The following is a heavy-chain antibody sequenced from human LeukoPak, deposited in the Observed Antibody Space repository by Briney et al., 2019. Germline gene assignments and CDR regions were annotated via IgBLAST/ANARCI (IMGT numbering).Heavy chain of an antibody. CDR2: ISYDGSNK. V-gene: IGHV3-30*03. CDR1: GFTFSSYG. J-gene: IGHJ6*02. CDR3: ARDQFPLLSPPGSGSYYSRGRVYYGMDV. D-gene: IGHD3-10*01. Sequence: GGSLRLSCAASGFTFSSYGMHWVRQAPGKGLEWVAVISYDGSNKYYADSVKGRFTISRDNAKNSLYLQMNSLRAEDTAVYYCARDQFPLLSPPGSGSYYSRGRVYYGMDVWGQGTTVTVSS.